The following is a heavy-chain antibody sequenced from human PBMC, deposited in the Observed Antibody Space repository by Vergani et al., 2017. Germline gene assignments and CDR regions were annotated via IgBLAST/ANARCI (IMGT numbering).Heavy chain of an antibody. J-gene: IGHJ3*02. V-gene: IGHV1-2*02. CDR1: GFIFTDYY. CDR3: ARTTYSSSHDAFDI. CDR2: INPNGDAT. Sequence: QVQLVQSGAELKKPGASVRVSCKASGFIFTDYYIHWMRQAPGQGLEWIGWINPNGDATHYAQNFQGRVTMTRDTSISTAYMELSRLRSDDTAVYYCARTTYSSSHDAFDIWGQGTMVTVSS. D-gene: IGHD6-13*01.